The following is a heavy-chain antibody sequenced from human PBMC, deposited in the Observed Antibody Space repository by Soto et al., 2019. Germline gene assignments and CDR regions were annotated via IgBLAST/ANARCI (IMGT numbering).Heavy chain of an antibody. CDR1: GFTFSSDG. CDR3: AKYQEGISY. Sequence: GGSLRLSCAASGFTFSSDGMHWVRQAPGKGLEWVAVISYDGGNKYYADSVKGRFTISRDNSKNTLYLQMNSLRAEDMAVYYCAKYQEGISYCAQGTLDIVSS. CDR2: ISYDGGNK. J-gene: IGHJ4*02. D-gene: IGHD2-2*01. V-gene: IGHV3-30*18.